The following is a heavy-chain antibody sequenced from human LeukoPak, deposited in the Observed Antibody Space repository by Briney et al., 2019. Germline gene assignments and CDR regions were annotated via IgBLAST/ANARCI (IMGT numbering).Heavy chain of an antibody. V-gene: IGHV4-34*01. J-gene: IGHJ4*02. CDR1: GVSFNDYY. CDR3: TRMTAGHDY. Sequence: PSETLSLTCAVSGVSFNDYYWSWVRQTPGKGLEWIGEINHSGYTNDSPSLKSRVTLSIDTSRKQFSLNLRSVTVADTGIYYCTRMTAGHDYWGQGTLVTVSS. D-gene: IGHD2-21*02. CDR2: INHSGYT.